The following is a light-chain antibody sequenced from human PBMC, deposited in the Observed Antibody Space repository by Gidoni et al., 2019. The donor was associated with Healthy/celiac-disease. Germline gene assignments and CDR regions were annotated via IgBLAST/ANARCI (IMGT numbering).Light chain of an antibody. CDR3: QQYYSAPYT. J-gene: IGKJ2*01. Sequence: IVMTQSPDPLAVSLGERATINCKSSQSVLYSSNNKNYLAGYQQKPGQPPKLLIYWASTRESGVPDRFSGSGPGTDFTLTISSLQAEDVAVYYCQQYYSAPYTFGQGTKLEIK. V-gene: IGKV4-1*01. CDR2: WAS. CDR1: QSVLYSSNNKNY.